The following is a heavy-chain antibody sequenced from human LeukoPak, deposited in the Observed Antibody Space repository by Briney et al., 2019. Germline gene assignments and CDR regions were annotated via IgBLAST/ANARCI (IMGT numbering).Heavy chain of an antibody. CDR1: GGTFSSYA. D-gene: IGHD3-10*01. J-gene: IGHJ6*03. CDR3: ARAPITMVRGVYYYYMDV. CDR2: IIPIFGTA. V-gene: IGHV1-69*13. Sequence: SVKVSCKASGGTFSSYAISWVRQAPGQGLEWMGGIIPIFGTANYAQKFQGRVTITADESTSTAYMELSSLRSEDTAVYYCARAPITMVRGVYYYYMDVWGKGTTVTISS.